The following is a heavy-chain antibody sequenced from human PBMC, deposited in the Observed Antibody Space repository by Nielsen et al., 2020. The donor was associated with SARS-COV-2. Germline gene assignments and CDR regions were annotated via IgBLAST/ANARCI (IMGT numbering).Heavy chain of an antibody. V-gene: IGHV1-69*13. CDR1: GGTFSSYA. CDR3: ARAEYSYGSGLSVLDY. CDR2: IIPIFGTA. D-gene: IGHD5-18*01. Sequence: SVKVSCKASGGTFSSYAISWVRQAPGQGLEWMGGIIPIFGTANYAQKFQGRVTITADESTSTAYMELSSLRSEDTAVYYCARAEYSYGSGLSVLDYWGQGTLVTVSS. J-gene: IGHJ4*02.